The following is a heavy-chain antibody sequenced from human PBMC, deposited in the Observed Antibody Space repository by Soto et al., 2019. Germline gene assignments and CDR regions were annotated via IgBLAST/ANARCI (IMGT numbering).Heavy chain of an antibody. CDR3: ARDQLEGNWFDP. Sequence: QLQLQESGSGLVRPSQTLSLTCAVSGGSISSGGYSWNWIRQPPGKGLEWIGYIYHSGSTLYNPSLKSXVTXSVEKSKNQFSLKLTSVTAADTAVYYCARDQLEGNWFDPWGQGTLVTVAS. J-gene: IGHJ5*02. V-gene: IGHV4-30-2*01. CDR2: IYHSGST. CDR1: GGSISSGGYS. D-gene: IGHD1-1*01.